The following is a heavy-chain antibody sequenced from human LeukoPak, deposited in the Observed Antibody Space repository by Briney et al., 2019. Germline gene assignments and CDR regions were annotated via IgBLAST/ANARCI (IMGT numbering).Heavy chain of an antibody. CDR2: ISSSGDTT. D-gene: IGHD2-2*01. Sequence: TGGSLRLSCAASGFTFSDDYMNWIRQAPGKGLEWVSYISSSGDTTYYADSVKGRFTISRDNAKNSLYLQMNSLRAEDTAVYYCAQTASQINYWGQGTLVTVSS. V-gene: IGHV3-11*04. CDR1: GFTFSDDY. J-gene: IGHJ4*02. CDR3: AQTASQINY.